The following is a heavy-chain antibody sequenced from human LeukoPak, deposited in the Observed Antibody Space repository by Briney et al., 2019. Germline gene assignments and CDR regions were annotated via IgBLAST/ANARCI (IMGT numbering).Heavy chain of an antibody. J-gene: IGHJ6*03. CDR1: GFTFSSYA. V-gene: IGHV3-23*01. D-gene: IGHD2-8*01. CDR3: AKLGGSSNGPDYYYYYMDV. CDR2: IGVDDRNT. Sequence: GGSLRLSCAASGFTFSSYAMNWVRQAPGQGLEWISTIGVDDRNTHYADSVKGRFTISRDNSKNTLYLQMNSLRAEDTAVYYCAKLGGSSNGPDYYYYYMDVWGKGTTVTVSS.